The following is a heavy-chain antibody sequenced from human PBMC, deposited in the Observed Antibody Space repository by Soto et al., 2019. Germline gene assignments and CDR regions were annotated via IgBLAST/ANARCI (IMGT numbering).Heavy chain of an antibody. J-gene: IGHJ4*02. D-gene: IGHD3-10*01. V-gene: IGHV4-30-4*01. CDR2: IYYSGST. CDR1: GSSISSGDYY. Sequence: QVQLQESGPGLVKPSQTLSLTCTVSGSSISSGDYYWSWIRQPPGKGLEWIGYIYYSGSTYYNPSRKSRFTIAVDTSKNQFSVNLSSVTAADTAVYYCARARRMVRGVNLKYYFDYWGQGTLVTVSS. CDR3: ARARRMVRGVNLKYYFDY.